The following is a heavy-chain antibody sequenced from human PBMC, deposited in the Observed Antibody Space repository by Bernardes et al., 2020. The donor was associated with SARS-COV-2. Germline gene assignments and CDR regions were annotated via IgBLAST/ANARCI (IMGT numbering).Heavy chain of an antibody. Sequence: TLSLTCAVSGDSLSNSFWSWIRQPPGRGLEWIAYISYSGSSDYNPSLKSRVTISVDTSKSQFSLELRSVTAADTAVYYCAREDYSGSPKYYYYGMDVWGQGTTVTVSS. CDR3: AREDYSGSPKYYYYGMDV. D-gene: IGHD1-26*01. CDR2: ISYSGSS. J-gene: IGHJ6*02. V-gene: IGHV4-59*01. CDR1: GDSLSNSF.